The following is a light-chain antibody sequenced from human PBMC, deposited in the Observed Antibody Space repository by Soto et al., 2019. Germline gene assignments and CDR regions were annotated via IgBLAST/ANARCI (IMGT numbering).Light chain of an antibody. V-gene: IGKV3-11*01. CDR3: QHRSNWPPWA. Sequence: EIVLTQSPATLSLSPGERATLSCRASQSVSSYLAWYQQKPGQAPRLLIYDASNRATGIPARFSGSGSGTDFTLTISSLEPEDFAVYYCQHRSNWPPWALGQGTKVEIK. CDR1: QSVSSY. J-gene: IGKJ1*01. CDR2: DAS.